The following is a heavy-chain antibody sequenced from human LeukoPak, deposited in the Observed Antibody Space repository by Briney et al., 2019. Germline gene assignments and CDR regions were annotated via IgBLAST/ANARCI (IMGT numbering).Heavy chain of an antibody. CDR3: ARELLWFGELSRPMGY. D-gene: IGHD3-10*01. CDR2: IWYDGSNK. CDR1: GFTFSSYG. V-gene: IGHV3-33*01. J-gene: IGHJ4*02. Sequence: GGSLRLSCAASGFTFSSYGMHWVRQAPGKGLEWVAVIWYDGSNKYYADSVKGRFTISRDNSKNTLYLQMNSLRAEDTAVYYCARELLWFGELSRPMGYWGQGTLVTVSS.